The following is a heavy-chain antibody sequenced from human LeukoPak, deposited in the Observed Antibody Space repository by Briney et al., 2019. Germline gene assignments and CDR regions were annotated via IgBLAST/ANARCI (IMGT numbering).Heavy chain of an antibody. CDR1: GGSFSEYY. CDR2: INHSGST. J-gene: IGHJ5*02. Sequence: PSETLSLTCSVFGGSFSEYYWSWIRQPPGKGLEWIGEINHSGSTNYNPSLKSRVTISVDTSKNQISLILNSVTAADTAVYYCARGISTHWFDPWGQGTLVTVSS. CDR3: ARGISTHWFDP. V-gene: IGHV4-34*01. D-gene: IGHD3-3*02.